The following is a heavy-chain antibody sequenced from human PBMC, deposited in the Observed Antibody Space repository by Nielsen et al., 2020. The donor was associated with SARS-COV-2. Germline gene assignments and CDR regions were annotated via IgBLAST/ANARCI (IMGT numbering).Heavy chain of an antibody. D-gene: IGHD6-25*01. V-gene: IGHV3-9*01. CDR1: GFTFDDYA. CDR3: AKGFSSGSRDYMNV. J-gene: IGHJ6*03. Sequence: GGSLRLSCAASGFTFDDYAMHWVRQAPGKGLEWVSGISWNSGSIGYADSVKGRFTISRDNAKNSLYLQMNSLRAEDTALYYCAKGFSSGSRDYMNVWGKGTTVTVSS. CDR2: ISWNSGSI.